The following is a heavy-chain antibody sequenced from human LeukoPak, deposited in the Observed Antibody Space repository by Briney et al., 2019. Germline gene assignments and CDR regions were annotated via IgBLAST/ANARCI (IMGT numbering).Heavy chain of an antibody. D-gene: IGHD3-22*01. CDR3: AKDINPYYYDSSGYVDY. Sequence: GGSLRLSCAASGFTFDDYAMHWVRQAPGKGLEWVSLISWDGGSTYYADSVKGRFTISRDNSKNSLYLQMNSLRAEDTALYYCAKDINPYYYDSSGYVDYWGQGTLVTVSS. CDR1: GFTFDDYA. CDR2: ISWDGGST. J-gene: IGHJ4*02. V-gene: IGHV3-43D*03.